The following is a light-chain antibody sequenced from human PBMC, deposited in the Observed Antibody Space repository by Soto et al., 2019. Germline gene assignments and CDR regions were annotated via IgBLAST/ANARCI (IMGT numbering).Light chain of an antibody. J-gene: IGKJ2*01. CDR1: QSLLQTNGYNY. CDR2: LGS. CDR3: MQALQTPLYT. V-gene: IGKV2-28*01. Sequence: DIVMTQSPLSLPVTPGEPASISCRSSQSLLQTNGYNYLDWYLQKPGQSPQLLIYLGSNRASGVPDRFSGSGSVTDFTLKINRVEAEDVGVYYCMQALQTPLYTFGQGTKLEI.